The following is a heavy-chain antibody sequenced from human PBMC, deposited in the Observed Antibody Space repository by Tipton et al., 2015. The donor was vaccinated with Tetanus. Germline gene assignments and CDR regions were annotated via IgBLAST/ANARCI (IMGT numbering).Heavy chain of an antibody. CDR3: TTLLGYYDSSGYYFAGGDY. D-gene: IGHD3-22*01. Sequence: SLRLSCAASGFTFSNARMSWVRQAPGKGLEWVGRIKSKTDGGTTDYAAPVKGRFTISRDDSKNTLYLQMNSLKTEDTAVYYCTTLLGYYDSSGYYFAGGDYWGQGTLVTVSS. CDR2: IKSKTDGGTT. CDR1: GFTFSNAR. V-gene: IGHV3-15*01. J-gene: IGHJ4*02.